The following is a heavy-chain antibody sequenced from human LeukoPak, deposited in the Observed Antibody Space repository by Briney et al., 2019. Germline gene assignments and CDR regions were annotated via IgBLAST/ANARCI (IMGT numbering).Heavy chain of an antibody. CDR3: AKGGYFYDSSDAY. CDR1: GFTFSSYE. D-gene: IGHD3-22*01. CDR2: ISSSGSAI. V-gene: IGHV3-48*03. J-gene: IGHJ4*02. Sequence: GWCLRLSCAASGFTFSSYEMNWVRPAPGKGLEWLSYISSSGSAIYYADSVKGRFTISRDNAKNSLYLQMNSLRAEDTAVYYCAKGGYFYDSSDAYWGQGTLVTVSS.